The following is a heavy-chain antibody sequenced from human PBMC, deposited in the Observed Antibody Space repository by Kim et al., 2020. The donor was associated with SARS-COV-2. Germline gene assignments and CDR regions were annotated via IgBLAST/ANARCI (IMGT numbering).Heavy chain of an antibody. CDR1: GYNLINYG. V-gene: IGHV1-18*01. Sequence: ASVKVSCKASGYNLINYGFSWVRQAPGKGLEWMAWIGGNNGRRIYAKKFQDRATMTTDTFRRTAYLELRSQISDDTSVYYCEKDRGRDPDDFDFWGQGKMVTVSS. D-gene: IGHD1-26*01. CDR2: IGGNNGRR. J-gene: IGHJ3*01. CDR3: EKDRGRDPDDFDF.